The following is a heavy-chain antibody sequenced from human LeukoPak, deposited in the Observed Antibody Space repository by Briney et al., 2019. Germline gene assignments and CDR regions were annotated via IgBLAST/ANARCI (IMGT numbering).Heavy chain of an antibody. Sequence: PGGSLRLSCAASGFTFSSYAMHWVRQAPGKGLEWVAVISYDGSNKYYADSVKGRFTISRDNSKNTLYLQMNSLRAEGTAVYYCARDGYSGVYYFDYWGQGTLVTVSS. CDR2: ISYDGSNK. D-gene: IGHD2-15*01. CDR1: GFTFSSYA. CDR3: ARDGYSGVYYFDY. V-gene: IGHV3-30*04. J-gene: IGHJ4*02.